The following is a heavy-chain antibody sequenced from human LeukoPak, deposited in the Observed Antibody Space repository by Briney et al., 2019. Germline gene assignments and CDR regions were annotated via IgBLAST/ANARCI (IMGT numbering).Heavy chain of an antibody. Sequence: PGGPLKLSWAASGYSVTTNYLTWVRQAPGKGLEWVSLLYASGFTQYADSVKGRFTISRDSSKNTLYLQMDNLRMEDTAVYYCARFASSVSSHPVDYWGQGTLVTVSS. CDR2: LYASGFT. CDR3: ARFASSVSSHPVDY. D-gene: IGHD3-22*01. V-gene: IGHV3-66*01. CDR1: GYSVTTNY. J-gene: IGHJ4*02.